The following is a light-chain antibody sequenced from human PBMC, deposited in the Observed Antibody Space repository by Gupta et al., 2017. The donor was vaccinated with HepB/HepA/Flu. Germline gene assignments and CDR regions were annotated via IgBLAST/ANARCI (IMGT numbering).Light chain of an antibody. CDR2: DGS. CDR1: SSDVGSYNL. J-gene: IGLJ3*02. V-gene: IGLV2-23*01. Sequence: SALTQPASVSGSPGQSITISCTGTSSDVGSYNLFSWYQQHPGKAPKLMIYDGSKRPSGVANRFSCSESGNTDSLTITGPQAEDEADYDCCSYADSSTSDQGVFGGGTKLTVL. CDR3: CSYADSSTSDQGV.